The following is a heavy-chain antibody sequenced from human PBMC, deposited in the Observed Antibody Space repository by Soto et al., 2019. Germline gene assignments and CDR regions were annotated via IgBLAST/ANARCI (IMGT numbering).Heavy chain of an antibody. CDR2: ISGYSGNA. CDR1: GYIFSDYG. D-gene: IGHD4-17*01. Sequence: QVQVMQSGAEVKKPGDSVKVSCKTSGYIFSDYGINWVRQAPGQGLERMGWISGYSGNANLAQKVQGRVTMTTDKSTRTAYMEFRRLISDDTAVYYCAKRTSGTTWGESDYWGQGTLVTVSS. J-gene: IGHJ4*02. CDR3: AKRTSGTTWGESDY. V-gene: IGHV1-18*04.